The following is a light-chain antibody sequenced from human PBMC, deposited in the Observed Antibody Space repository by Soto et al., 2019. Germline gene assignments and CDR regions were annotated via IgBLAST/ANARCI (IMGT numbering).Light chain of an antibody. V-gene: IGKV3-20*01. CDR3: QQYGSSPLSIT. J-gene: IGKJ5*01. CDR2: GAS. CDR1: QSVSSSY. Sequence: SPGERATLSCRASQSVSSSYLAWYQQKPGQAPRLLIYGASSRATGIPDRFSGSGSGTDFTLTISRLEPEDFAVYYCQQYGSSPLSITFGQGTRLAIK.